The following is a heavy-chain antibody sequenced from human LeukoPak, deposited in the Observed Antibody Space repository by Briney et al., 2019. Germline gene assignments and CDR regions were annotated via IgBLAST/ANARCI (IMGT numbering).Heavy chain of an antibody. D-gene: IGHD5-18*01. Sequence: PGGSLRLSCAASGFTFSSSDMHWVRQAPGKGLEWVAVISYDGSSKYYADSVKGRFTISRDNSKNTLYLQMNSLRAEDTAVYYCARARSSYGYGDAFDIWGQGTMVTVSS. CDR2: ISYDGSSK. CDR3: ARARSSYGYGDAFDI. V-gene: IGHV3-30*03. CDR1: GFTFSSSD. J-gene: IGHJ3*02.